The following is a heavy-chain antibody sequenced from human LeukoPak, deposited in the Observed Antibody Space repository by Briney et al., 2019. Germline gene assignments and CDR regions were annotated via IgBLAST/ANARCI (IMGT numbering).Heavy chain of an antibody. CDR2: IRYDGSNK. J-gene: IGHJ4*02. CDR3: AKCSKRPFCSGYYGYYFDY. CDR1: GFTFSSYG. Sequence: GWSLRLSCAAAGFTFSSYGMHWVRQAPGKGLEWVAFIRYDGSNKYYADSVKDRFTISRDNSKNTLYLQMKSLRAEDTAVYYCAKCSKRPFCSGYYGYYFDYWGQGTLVTVSS. V-gene: IGHV3-30*02. D-gene: IGHD3-3*01.